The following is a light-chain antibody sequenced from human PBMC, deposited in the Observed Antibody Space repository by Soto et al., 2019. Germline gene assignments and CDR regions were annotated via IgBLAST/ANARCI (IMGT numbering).Light chain of an antibody. CDR1: QSLSSTY. J-gene: IGKJ1*01. CDR3: QQYNNWRT. CDR2: GAS. Sequence: EIVLTQSPVTLSLSPGERATLFCRASQSLSSTYLAWYQQKPGQAPRLLIYGASTRATGIPARFSGSGSGTEFTLTISSLQSEDFAVYYCQQYNNWRTFGQGTKVDI. V-gene: IGKV3-15*01.